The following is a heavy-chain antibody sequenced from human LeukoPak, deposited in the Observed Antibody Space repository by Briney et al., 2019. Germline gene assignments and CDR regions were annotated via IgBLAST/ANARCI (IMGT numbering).Heavy chain of an antibody. CDR1: GYTFTSYY. D-gene: IGHD2-2*02. CDR2: INPSGGST. J-gene: IGHJ6*02. V-gene: IGHV1-46*01. CDR3: ARGAPIVEVPAAIWNHLDYYYGMDV. Sequence: ASVKVSCKASGYTFTSYYMHWVRQAPGQGLEWMGIINPSGGSTSYAQKFQGRVTMTRDTSTSTVYMELSSLRSEDTAVYYCARGAPIVEVPAAIWNHLDYYYGMDVWGQGTTVTVSS.